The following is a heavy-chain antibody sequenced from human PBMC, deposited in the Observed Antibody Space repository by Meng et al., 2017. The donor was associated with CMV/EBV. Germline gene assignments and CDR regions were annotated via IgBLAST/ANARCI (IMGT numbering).Heavy chain of an antibody. CDR3: ARDPGTTVVTWGYNWFDP. V-gene: IGHV3-11*01. CDR2: ISSRGSTI. D-gene: IGHD4-23*01. CDR1: GFTFSDYY. J-gene: IGHJ5*02. Sequence: GESLKISCAASGFTFSDYYMSWIRQAPGKGLEWVSYISSRGSTIYYADSVKCRFTISRDNVKNSLYLQMNSLSAEDTAVYYCARDPGTTVVTWGYNWFDPWGQGTLVTVSS.